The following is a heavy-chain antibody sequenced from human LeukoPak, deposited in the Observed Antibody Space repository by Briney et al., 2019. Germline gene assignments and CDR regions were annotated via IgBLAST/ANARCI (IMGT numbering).Heavy chain of an antibody. Sequence: PSETLSLTCTVSGGSISSFYWCWIRQPPAQGLEWIGYIYYSGSANYNPTLKSRVTISVDTSKNQFSLKLSSVTAADTAVYYCARDRGSYRQYYFDYWGQGTLVTVSS. J-gene: IGHJ4*02. V-gene: IGHV4-59*12. D-gene: IGHD3-16*02. CDR2: IYYSGSA. CDR3: ARDRGSYRQYYFDY. CDR1: GGSISSFY.